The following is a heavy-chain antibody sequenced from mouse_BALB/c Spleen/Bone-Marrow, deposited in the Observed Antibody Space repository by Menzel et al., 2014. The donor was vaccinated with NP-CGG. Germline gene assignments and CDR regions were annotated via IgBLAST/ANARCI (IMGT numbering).Heavy chain of an antibody. J-gene: IGHJ2*01. Sequence: EVKLVESGGGLVKPGGFLKLSCEASGITVSSYAMSWVRQTPEKRLEWVASIGSGGRKHYPDSVQGQLTISRDNARNILYLQVSSLRSEDTAMYYCARGGMTPFDFWGQGITLTVSS. D-gene: IGHD2-13*01. CDR2: IGSGGRK. CDR3: ARGGMTPFDF. V-gene: IGHV5-6-5*01. CDR1: GITVSSYA.